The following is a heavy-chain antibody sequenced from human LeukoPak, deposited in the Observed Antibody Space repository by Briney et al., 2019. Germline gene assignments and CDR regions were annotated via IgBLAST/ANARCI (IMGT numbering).Heavy chain of an antibody. J-gene: IGHJ5*02. CDR3: ARDYRLGSQSGRFDP. Sequence: ASVKVSCKASGYTFTSYGISWVRQAPGQGLEWMGWISAYNGNTNYAQKVQGRVTMTTDTSTSTAYMELRSLRSDDTAVYYCARDYRLGSQSGRFDPWGQGTLVTVSP. D-gene: IGHD1-26*01. V-gene: IGHV1-18*01. CDR2: ISAYNGNT. CDR1: GYTFTSYG.